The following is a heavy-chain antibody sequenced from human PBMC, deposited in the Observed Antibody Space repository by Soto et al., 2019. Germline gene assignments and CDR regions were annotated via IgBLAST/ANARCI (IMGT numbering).Heavy chain of an antibody. V-gene: IGHV3-23*01. CDR3: AKASTWGIGYYDFWSGYYSEGSYYYYGMDV. J-gene: IGHJ6*02. CDR1: GFTFSSYS. Sequence: VGSLRLSCAACGFTFSSYSMNWVRQAPGKGLEWVSAISGSGGSTYYADSVKGRFTISRDNSKNTLYLQMNNLRAEDTAVYYCAKASTWGIGYYDFWSGYYSEGSYYYYGMDVWGQGTTVTVSS. D-gene: IGHD3-3*01. CDR2: ISGSGGST.